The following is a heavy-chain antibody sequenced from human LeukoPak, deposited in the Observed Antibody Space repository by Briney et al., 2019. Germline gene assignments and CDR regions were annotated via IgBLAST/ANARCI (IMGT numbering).Heavy chain of an antibody. CDR3: TRFFRDDILTGYYPIFDY. J-gene: IGHJ4*02. CDR1: GFTFSSYG. Sequence: GGSLRLSCAASGFTFSSYGMHWVRQAPGKGLEWVGFIRSKAYGGTTEYAASVKGRFTISRDDSKSIAYLQMNSLKTEDTAVYYCTRFFRDDILTGYYPIFDYWGQGTLVTVSS. V-gene: IGHV3-49*04. D-gene: IGHD3-9*01. CDR2: IRSKAYGGTT.